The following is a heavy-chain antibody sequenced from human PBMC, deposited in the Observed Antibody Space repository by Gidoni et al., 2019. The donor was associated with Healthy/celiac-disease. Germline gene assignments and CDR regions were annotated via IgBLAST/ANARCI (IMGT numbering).Heavy chain of an antibody. D-gene: IGHD3-16*02. Sequence: QVQLQESGPGLVKPSQTLSLTCTVSGGSISSGDYSWSWIRQPPGKGLEWIGYIYYSGSTYYNPSLKSRVTISVDTSKNQFSLKLSSVTAADTAVYYCARAPPYYDYIWGSYRFYYGMDVWGQGTTVTVSS. V-gene: IGHV4-30-4*01. CDR1: GGSISSGDYS. J-gene: IGHJ6*02. CDR3: ARAPPYYDYIWGSYRFYYGMDV. CDR2: IYYSGST.